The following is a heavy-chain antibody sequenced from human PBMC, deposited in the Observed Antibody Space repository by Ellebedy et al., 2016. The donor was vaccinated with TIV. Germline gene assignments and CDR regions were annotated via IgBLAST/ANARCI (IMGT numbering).Heavy chain of an antibody. Sequence: SETLSLXXVISGDSVSTNSASWNWIRQSPSRGLEWLGRTYYRSQWYDDYAVSVKSRIIISPDTSQNQVSLHLKSVTPADTAVYYCAREVAGRLVKWGQGTLVAVSP. V-gene: IGHV6-1*01. D-gene: IGHD6-6*01. J-gene: IGHJ4*02. CDR1: GDSVSTNSAS. CDR2: TYYRSQWYD. CDR3: AREVAGRLVK.